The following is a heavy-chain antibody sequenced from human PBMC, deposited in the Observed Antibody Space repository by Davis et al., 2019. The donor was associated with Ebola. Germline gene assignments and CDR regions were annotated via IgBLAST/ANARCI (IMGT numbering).Heavy chain of an antibody. CDR3: SRGLPPDRRGRGFDI. Sequence: MPSETLSLTCTVSGGSISGSSYYWGWIRQPPGRGLEWIGSIYYSGSTDYNSSLKSRVTISVETSKNQLSLNLTSVTAADTAVYYCSRGLPPDRRGRGFDIWGQGTMVTVSS. CDR1: GGSISGSSYY. D-gene: IGHD3-16*01. V-gene: IGHV4-39*07. CDR2: IYYSGST. J-gene: IGHJ3*02.